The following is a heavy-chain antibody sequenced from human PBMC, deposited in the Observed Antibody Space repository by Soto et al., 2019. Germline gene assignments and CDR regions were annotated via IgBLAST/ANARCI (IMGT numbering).Heavy chain of an antibody. J-gene: IGHJ4*02. D-gene: IGHD3-9*01. CDR2: HFPRDYDP. V-gene: IGHV5-51*01. CDR3: ARLCSLLQTIDY. CDR1: VYTFTNYW. Sequence: PRESLKISCQTSVYTFTNYWIGWVRHMPGRGLEWTGLHFPRDYDPRYNSSFEGQVTIASDRCIGTAYLQWTSLKATDTPLYFCARLCSLLQTIDYWGQFTQVTDFS.